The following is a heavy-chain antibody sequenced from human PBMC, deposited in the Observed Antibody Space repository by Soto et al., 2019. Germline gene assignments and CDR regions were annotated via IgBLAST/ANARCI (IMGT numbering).Heavy chain of an antibody. CDR3: ARDAVRYCSGGSSYLPLEYFQH. CDR1: GFTFSSYG. V-gene: IGHV3-33*01. J-gene: IGHJ1*01. Sequence: QVQLVESGGGVVQPGRSLRLSCAASGFTFSSYGMHWVRQAPGKGLEWVAVIWYDGSNKYYADSVKGRFTISRDNSKNTLYLQMNSLRAEDTAVYYCARDAVRYCSGGSSYLPLEYFQHWGQGTLVTVSS. CDR2: IWYDGSNK. D-gene: IGHD2-15*01.